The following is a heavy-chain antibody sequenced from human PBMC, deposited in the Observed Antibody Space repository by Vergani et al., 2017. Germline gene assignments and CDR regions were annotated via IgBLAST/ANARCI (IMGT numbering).Heavy chain of an antibody. Sequence: QVQLVQSGAEVKKPGASVKVSCKTSGYTFISYGISWVRQAPGQGLEWMGWISIYNGNTNYAQKLQGRVTMTTDTSTSTAYMELRSLRSDDTAVYYCARGIGVRCSSTSCYLFDYWGQGTLVTVSS. J-gene: IGHJ4*02. CDR2: ISIYNGNT. CDR3: ARGIGVRCSSTSCYLFDY. CDR1: GYTFISYG. D-gene: IGHD2-2*01. V-gene: IGHV1-18*01.